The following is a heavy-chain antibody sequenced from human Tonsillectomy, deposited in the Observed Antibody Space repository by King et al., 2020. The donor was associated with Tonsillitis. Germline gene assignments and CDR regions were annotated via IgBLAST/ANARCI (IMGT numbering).Heavy chain of an antibody. D-gene: IGHD7-27*01. Sequence: QVQLVESGGGVVQPGRSLRLSCAASGFTFSSYGMLWVRQAPGKGLEWVAVIWYEGNNKYYADSVKGRFTISRDNSKNTLYLQMNRLRAEDTGVCYCARDRRDLTTWGSLAPRGFDYWGQGTLVTVSS. V-gene: IGHV3-33*01. CDR2: IWYEGNNK. CDR3: ARDRRDLTTWGSLAPRGFDY. CDR1: GFTFSSYG. J-gene: IGHJ4*02.